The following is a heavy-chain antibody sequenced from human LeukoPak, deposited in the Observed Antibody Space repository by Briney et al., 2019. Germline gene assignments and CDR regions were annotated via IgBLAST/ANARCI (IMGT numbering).Heavy chain of an antibody. D-gene: IGHD3-10*01. CDR2: ISTSGST. Sequence: SETLSLTCTVSGGSVSSGSYYWSWIRQPAGKGLEWIGHISTSGSTNYNPSLKSRVTMSVDTSKNQFSLRLRSVTAADTAVYYCAREVITMVRGVITFTGFDYWGQGTLVTVSS. V-gene: IGHV4-61*09. J-gene: IGHJ4*02. CDR3: AREVITMVRGVITFTGFDY. CDR1: GGSVSSGSYY.